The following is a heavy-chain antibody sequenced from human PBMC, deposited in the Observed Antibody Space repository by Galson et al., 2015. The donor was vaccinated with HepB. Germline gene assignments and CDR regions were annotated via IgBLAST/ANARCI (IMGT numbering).Heavy chain of an antibody. CDR2: IIPIFGTA. D-gene: IGHD6-13*01. J-gene: IGHJ4*02. Sequence: SVKVSCKASGGTFSSYAISWVRQAPGQGLEWMGGIIPIFGTANYAQKFQGRVTITADKSTSTAYMELSSLRSEDTAVYYCARIPGSSVGGRLGSSWYVGGDGWGQGTLVTVSS. V-gene: IGHV1-69*06. CDR1: GGTFSSYA. CDR3: ARIPGSSVGGRLGSSWYVGGDG.